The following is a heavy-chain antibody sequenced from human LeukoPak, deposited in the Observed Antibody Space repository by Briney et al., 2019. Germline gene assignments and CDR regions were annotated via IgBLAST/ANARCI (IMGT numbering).Heavy chain of an antibody. CDR1: GFTFRNYA. D-gene: IGHD3-3*01. V-gene: IGHV3-30-3*01. Sequence: GGSLRLSCAVSGFTFRNYAMHWVRQAPGKGLEWVAFISYDGSNEYYADSVEGRFTISRDNSKNTLYLQMNSLRAEDTAVYYCARPKSPFITTSTYLDYWGQGTLVTVSS. CDR3: ARPKSPFITTSTYLDY. J-gene: IGHJ4*02. CDR2: ISYDGSNE.